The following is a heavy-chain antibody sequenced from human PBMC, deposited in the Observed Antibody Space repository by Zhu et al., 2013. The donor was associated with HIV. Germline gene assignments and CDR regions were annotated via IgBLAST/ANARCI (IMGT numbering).Heavy chain of an antibody. J-gene: IGHJ5*02. CDR3: ARDPRRYDSSGYLRFDP. V-gene: IGHV1-18*04. CDR1: GYTFTSYG. Sequence: QVQLVQSGAEVKKPGASVKVSCKASGYTFTSYGISWVRQAPGQGLEWMGWISAYNGNTNYAQKLQGRVTMTTDTSTSTAYMELRSLRSDDTAVYYCARDPRRYDSSGYLRFDPWGDGTVVTVSS. CDR2: ISAYNGNT. D-gene: IGHD3-22*01.